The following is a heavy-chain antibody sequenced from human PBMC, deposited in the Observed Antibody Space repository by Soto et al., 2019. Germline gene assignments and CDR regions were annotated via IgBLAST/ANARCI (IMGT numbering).Heavy chain of an antibody. V-gene: IGHV3-15*01. D-gene: IGHD6-13*01. J-gene: IGHJ4*02. Sequence: PGGSLRLSCAASGFTFSNAWMIWVRQAPGKGLEWVGRIKSKTDGGTTDYAAPVKGRFTISRDDSKNTLYLQWSSLKASDTAMYYCARLQAAAGDNDLTFDYWGQGTLVTVSS. CDR2: IKSKTDGGTT. CDR3: ARLQAAAGDNDLTFDY. CDR1: GFTFSNAW.